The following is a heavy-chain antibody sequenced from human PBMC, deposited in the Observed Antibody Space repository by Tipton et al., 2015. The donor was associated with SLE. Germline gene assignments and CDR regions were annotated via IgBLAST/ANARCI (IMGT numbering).Heavy chain of an antibody. D-gene: IGHD6-19*01. CDR3: ATDASGWYESAFDI. V-gene: IGHV3-7*03. CDR1: GLTFSAYW. CDR2: MNQDGSEE. Sequence: SLRLSCVPSGLTFSAYWMTWVRQAPGKGLEWVASMNQDGSEEYYVDSVKGRFSISRDNAENSLYLQMNSLRAEDTAVDYCATDASGWYESAFDIWGQGTMVTVSS. J-gene: IGHJ3*02.